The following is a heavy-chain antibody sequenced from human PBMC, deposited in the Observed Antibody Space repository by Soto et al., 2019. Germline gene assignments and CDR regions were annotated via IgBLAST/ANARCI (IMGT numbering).Heavy chain of an antibody. CDR3: ASEVGGMDV. J-gene: IGHJ6*02. Sequence: QVQLVQSGAEEKKPGASVKVSCKASGYTFTSYAMHWVRQAPGQRLEWMGWINAGNGNTKYSQKFRGRVTITRATCARSAYMEMSRLRSKDAAVYSCASEVGGMDVWGQGTTVTVSS. D-gene: IGHD3-3*01. V-gene: IGHV1-3*05. CDR2: INAGNGNT. CDR1: GYTFTSYA.